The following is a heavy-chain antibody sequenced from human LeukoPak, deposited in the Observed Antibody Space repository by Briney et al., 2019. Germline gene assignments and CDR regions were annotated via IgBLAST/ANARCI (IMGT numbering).Heavy chain of an antibody. CDR1: GASISSYY. J-gene: IGHJ4*02. D-gene: IGHD3-16*01. CDR3: ARNGGYFDF. CDR2: MYNSGST. V-gene: IGHV4-59*08. Sequence: SETLSLTCTASGASISSYYWSWIRQPPGKGLEWIGYMYNSGSTDYNPSLKSRVTISVDTSKNQFSLKLSSVTAADTAVYYCARNGGYFDFWGQGTLVTVSS.